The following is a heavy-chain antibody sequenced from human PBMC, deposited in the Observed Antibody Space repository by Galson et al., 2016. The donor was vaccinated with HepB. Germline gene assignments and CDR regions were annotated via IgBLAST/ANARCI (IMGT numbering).Heavy chain of an antibody. Sequence: SLRLSCAASRFTFINSWMRWVRQAPGKGLEWVANINNDGSEKYYVDSVKGRFTISRDNAKNSLFLQMNGLRAEDTAVYYCARALSSSGWTYWYFDLWGRGTLVTVSS. V-gene: IGHV3-7*03. CDR2: INNDGSEK. CDR1: RFTFINSW. J-gene: IGHJ2*01. D-gene: IGHD6-19*01. CDR3: ARALSSSGWTYWYFDL.